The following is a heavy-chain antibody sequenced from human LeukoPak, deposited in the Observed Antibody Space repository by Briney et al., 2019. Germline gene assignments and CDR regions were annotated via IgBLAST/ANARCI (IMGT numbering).Heavy chain of an antibody. V-gene: IGHV1-8*01. J-gene: IGHJ4*02. D-gene: IGHD3-3*01. CDR1: GYTFTSYD. Sequence: ASVKVSCKASGYTFTSYDINWVRQATGQGLEWMGWMNPNSGNTGYAQKFQGRVTMTRNTSISTAYMELSSLRSEDTAVYYCARASRKTYYDFWSGYNPGAYWGQGTLVTVSS. CDR3: ARASRKTYYDFWSGYNPGAY. CDR2: MNPNSGNT.